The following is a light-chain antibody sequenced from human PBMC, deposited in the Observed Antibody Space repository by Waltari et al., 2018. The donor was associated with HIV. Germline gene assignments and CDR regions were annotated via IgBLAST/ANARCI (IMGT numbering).Light chain of an antibody. CDR2: WAS. CDR1: QSVLYSFTRWNY. V-gene: IGKV4-1*01. CDR3: QQYYSIPRT. J-gene: IGKJ2*02. Sequence: DIVMTQSPDSLAVYLCESATINCKSSQSVLYSFTRWNYLGWYQHKPGQPPKLLIHWASTRESGVPDRFSGSGSGTDFNLTINSLQSEDVAVYYCQQYYSIPRTFGQGTKLEIK.